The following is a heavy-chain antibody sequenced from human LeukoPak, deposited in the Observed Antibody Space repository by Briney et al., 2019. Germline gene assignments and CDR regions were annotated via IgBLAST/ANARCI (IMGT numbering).Heavy chain of an antibody. V-gene: IGHV5-10-1*01. Sequence: GESLKISCKASGYSFTSYWISWVRQKPGKGLEWMGKIDPSDSNSKYSPSFEDHVTISADRSRTNAYLQWSSLEASDTAMYFCARLSWMVQEVTPDLWGQGTLVTASS. CDR1: GYSFTSYW. CDR3: ARLSWMVQEVTPDL. D-gene: IGHD3-10*01. CDR2: IDPSDSNS. J-gene: IGHJ5*02.